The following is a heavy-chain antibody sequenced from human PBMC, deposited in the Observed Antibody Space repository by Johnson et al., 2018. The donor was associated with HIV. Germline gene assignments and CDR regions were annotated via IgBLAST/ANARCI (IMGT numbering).Heavy chain of an antibody. J-gene: IGHJ3*01. CDR2: INWDGDRT. CDR1: GFTFDDYG. D-gene: IGHD5-18*01. Sequence: VQLVESGGGVERPGGSLRLSCATSGFTFDDYGMSWVRQVPGKGLEWVSGINWDGDRTGYADSVKGRFTISRDNAKTSLYLQMNSLRAEDTALYYCARGYSYGFILSWGQGTMVSVSS. CDR3: ARGYSYGFILS. V-gene: IGHV3-20*04.